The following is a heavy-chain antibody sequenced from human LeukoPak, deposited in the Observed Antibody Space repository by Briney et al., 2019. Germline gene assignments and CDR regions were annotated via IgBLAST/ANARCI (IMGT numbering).Heavy chain of an antibody. D-gene: IGHD3-10*01. CDR3: ATDGGPFDN. CDR1: GFTFRIYA. Sequence: GGSLRLSCAASGFTFRIYAMSWVRQAPGKGLVWVSRINSDGSSTSYADSVKGRFTISRDNAKNTLYLQMNSLRAEDTAMYYCATDGGPFDNWGQGTLVTVSS. CDR2: INSDGSST. V-gene: IGHV3-74*01. J-gene: IGHJ4*02.